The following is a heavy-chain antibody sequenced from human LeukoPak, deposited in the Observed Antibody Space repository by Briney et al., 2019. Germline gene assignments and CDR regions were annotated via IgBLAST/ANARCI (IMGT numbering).Heavy chain of an antibody. CDR3: ARMTRLWYFDP. CDR1: GGSIIINSYY. D-gene: IGHD6-13*01. J-gene: IGHJ5*02. CDR2: IYYSGST. V-gene: IGHV4-39*01. Sequence: PSETLSLTCTVSGGSIIINSYYWAWIRQPPGKGLEWIGSIYYSGSTYYNPSLKNRVTISIDTSKNQCSLKLSSVTAADTAVYYCARMTRLWYFDPWGQGTLVTVSS.